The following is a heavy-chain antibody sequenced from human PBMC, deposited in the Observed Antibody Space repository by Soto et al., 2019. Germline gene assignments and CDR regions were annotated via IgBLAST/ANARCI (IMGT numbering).Heavy chain of an antibody. CDR1: GFTVSSNY. D-gene: IGHD3-3*01. CDR2: IYSGGST. V-gene: IGHV3-53*01. Sequence: PGGSLRLSCAASGFTVSSNYMSWVRQAPGKGLEWVSVIYSGGSTYYADSVKGRFTISRDNSKNTLYLQMNSLRAEDTAVYYCASVFGVVTDNWFDPWGQGTLVTVSS. CDR3: ASVFGVVTDNWFDP. J-gene: IGHJ5*02.